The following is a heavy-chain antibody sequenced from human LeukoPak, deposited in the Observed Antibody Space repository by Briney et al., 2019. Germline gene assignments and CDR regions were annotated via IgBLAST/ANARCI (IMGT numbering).Heavy chain of an antibody. D-gene: IGHD6-19*01. CDR3: ARGGGSGWYHYYYGMDV. Sequence: SETLSLTCAVYAGSFSGYYWSWIRQPPGKGLEWIGEINHSGSTNYNPSLKSRVTISVDTSKNQFSLKLSSVTAADTAVYYCARGGGSGWYHYYYGMDVWGKGTTVTVSS. CDR1: AGSFSGYY. J-gene: IGHJ6*04. CDR2: INHSGST. V-gene: IGHV4-34*01.